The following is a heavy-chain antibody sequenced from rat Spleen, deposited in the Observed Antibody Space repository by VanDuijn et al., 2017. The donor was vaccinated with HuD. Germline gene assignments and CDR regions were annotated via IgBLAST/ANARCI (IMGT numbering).Heavy chain of an antibody. CDR1: GFTYSNYV. J-gene: IGHJ2*01. CDR3: ERVHTMGINGYYFDY. CDR2: ISTGGGNT. D-gene: IGHD1-9*01. V-gene: IGHV5S13*01. Sequence: EVQLVESGGGLVQPGRSLKLSCAASGFTYSNYVMAWVRQAPTKGLEWVASISTGGGNTYYRDSVKGRFTISRDNAKNTLYLQMDSLRSEDTATYYCERVHTMGINGYYFDYWGQGVMVTVSS.